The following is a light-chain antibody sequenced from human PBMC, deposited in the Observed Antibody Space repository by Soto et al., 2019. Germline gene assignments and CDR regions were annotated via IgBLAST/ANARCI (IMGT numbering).Light chain of an antibody. CDR1: QSVNSN. V-gene: IGKV3D-15*01. CDR3: QQFDDSVT. CDR2: GAP. Sequence: EIVMTQSPATLSVSPGERGILSCRASQSVNSNLAWYQQKPGQAPRLLMYGAPDRATGTPGRFSGSGSGTDFTLTISGLEPEDSAVYYCQQFDDSVTFGQGTRLEI. J-gene: IGKJ5*01.